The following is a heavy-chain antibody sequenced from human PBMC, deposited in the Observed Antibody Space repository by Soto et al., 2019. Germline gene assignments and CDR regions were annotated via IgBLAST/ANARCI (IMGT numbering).Heavy chain of an antibody. CDR1: GFSLSTSGVG. CDR3: AHSLGEAYCGGDCYHPHFDY. CDR2: IYWDDDK. Sequence: SGPTLVNPTQTLTLTCTFSGFSLSTSGVGVGWIRQPPGKALEWLALIYWDDDKRYSPSLKSRLTITKDTSKNQVVLTMTNMDPVDTATYYCAHSLGEAYCGGDCYHPHFDYWGQGTLVTVSS. V-gene: IGHV2-5*02. D-gene: IGHD2-21*02. J-gene: IGHJ4*02.